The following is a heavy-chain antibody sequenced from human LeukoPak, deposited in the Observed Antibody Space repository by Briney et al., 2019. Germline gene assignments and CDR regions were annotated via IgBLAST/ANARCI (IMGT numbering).Heavy chain of an antibody. J-gene: IGHJ5*02. CDR3: ARADSKPLTSNWDKWLDR. CDR1: AYTFTTYW. D-gene: IGHD1-14*01. Sequence: GAALKISSQGSAYTFTTYWIAWVRQGHGKGLEWMGISYPDDCSTRYNHSFQGQVTTSADNSTNTDYLQWSSLQASDTAMYYCARADSKPLTSNWDKWLDRWGQGTLLTVSS. CDR2: SYPDDCST. V-gene: IGHV5-51*01.